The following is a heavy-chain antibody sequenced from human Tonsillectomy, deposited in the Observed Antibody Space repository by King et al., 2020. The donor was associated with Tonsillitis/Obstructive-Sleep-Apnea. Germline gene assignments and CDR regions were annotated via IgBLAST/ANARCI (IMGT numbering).Heavy chain of an antibody. D-gene: IGHD2-8*01. CDR3: ARAECWGTVMVYSYYMDV. V-gene: IGHV3-11*05. CDR2: ISSSSSYT. J-gene: IGHJ6*03. CDR1: GFTFSDYY. Sequence: VQLVESGGGLVKPGGSLRLSCAASGFTFSDYYMSWIRQAPGKGLEWVSYISSSSSYTNYADSVKGRFTISRDNAKNSLYLQMNSLRAEDTAVYYCARAECWGTVMVYSYYMDVWGKGTTVTVSS.